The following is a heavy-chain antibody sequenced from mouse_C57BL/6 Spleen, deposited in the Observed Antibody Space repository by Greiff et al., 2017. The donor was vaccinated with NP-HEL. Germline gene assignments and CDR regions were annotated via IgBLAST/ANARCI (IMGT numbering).Heavy chain of an antibody. CDR2: INPNNGGT. CDR3: ARGPITTVVATPFAY. J-gene: IGHJ3*01. CDR1: GYTFTDYY. V-gene: IGHV1-26*01. Sequence: VQLQQSGPELVKPGASVKISCKASGYTFTDYYMNWVKQSHGKSLEWIGDINPNNGGTSYNQKFKGKATLTVDKSSSTAYMELRSLTSEDSAVYYCARGPITTVVATPFAYWGQGTLVTVSA. D-gene: IGHD1-1*01.